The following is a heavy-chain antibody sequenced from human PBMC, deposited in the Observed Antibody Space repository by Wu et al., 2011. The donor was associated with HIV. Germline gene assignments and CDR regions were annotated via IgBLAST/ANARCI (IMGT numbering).Heavy chain of an antibody. D-gene: IGHD6-13*01. J-gene: IGHJ4*02. CDR3: VRDSTEAVGSYFDY. CDR1: DYTFTSYG. V-gene: IGHV1-18*01. Sequence: QVQLVQSGPEVKKPGASVKVSCKASDYTFTSYGIAWVRQAPGQGLEWMGWISAYNGDTNYAQRFQGRVTMTTDPSTSTAYLEVRSLRSDDTAVYYCVRDSTEAVGSYFDYWGQGTLVTVSS. CDR2: ISAYNGDT.